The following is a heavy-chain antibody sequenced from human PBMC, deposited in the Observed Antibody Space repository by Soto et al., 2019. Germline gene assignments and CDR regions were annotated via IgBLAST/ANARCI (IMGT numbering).Heavy chain of an antibody. CDR2: IYYSGST. D-gene: IGHD3-10*01. Sequence: QLQLQESGPGLVKPSETLSLTCTVSGGSISSSSYYWGWIRQPPGKGLEWIGSIYYSGSTYYNPSLKSRVPISVDTSKNQFSLKLSSVTAADTAVYYCATFRWFGELLPLEDYGMDVWGQGTTVTVSS. J-gene: IGHJ6*02. CDR1: GGSISSSSYY. V-gene: IGHV4-39*01. CDR3: ATFRWFGELLPLEDYGMDV.